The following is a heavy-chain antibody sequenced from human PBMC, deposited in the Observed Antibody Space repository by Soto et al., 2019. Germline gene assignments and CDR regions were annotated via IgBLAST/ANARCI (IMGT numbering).Heavy chain of an antibody. V-gene: IGHV1-3*01. CDR3: ARGQVLRFLEWLSYFVY. Sequence: ASVKVSCKASGYTFTSYAMHWVRQAPGQRLEWMGWINAGNGNTKYSQKFQGRVTITRDTSASTAYMELSSLRSEDTAVYYCARGQVLRFLEWLSYFVYWGQGTLVTVSS. CDR2: INAGNGNT. J-gene: IGHJ4*02. D-gene: IGHD3-3*01. CDR1: GYTFTSYA.